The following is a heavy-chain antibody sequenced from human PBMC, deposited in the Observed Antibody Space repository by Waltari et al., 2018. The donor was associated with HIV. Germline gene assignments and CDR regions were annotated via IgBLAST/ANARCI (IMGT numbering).Heavy chain of an antibody. D-gene: IGHD1-1*01. CDR1: GLAFRDYP. Sequence: VQLVESGGGLVQPGGSLRLSCAASGLAFRDYPMDWVRQAPGKGIGWVGRIRNKPSSYTTEDAASVKGRFSISRDDSRNSLYLQMNSLKTEDTAVYYCTTSAIGNIFDNWGQGTLVTVSS. CDR2: IRNKPSSYTT. CDR3: TTSAIGNIFDN. J-gene: IGHJ4*02. V-gene: IGHV3-72*01.